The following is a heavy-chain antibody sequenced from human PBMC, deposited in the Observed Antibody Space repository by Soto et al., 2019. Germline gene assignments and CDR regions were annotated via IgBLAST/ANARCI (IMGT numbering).Heavy chain of an antibody. CDR1: GFTFSNYN. CDR3: VRGTPTPGLDI. V-gene: IGHV3-21*01. Sequence: GSLRLSCVASGFTFSNYNMNWVRQAPGKGLEWVSHISGSSIYIHYADSVRGRFTISRDNAKNSVYLQMDSLRVEDTAVYYCVRGTPTPGLDIWGRGTTVTVSS. CDR2: ISGSSIYI. J-gene: IGHJ6*02. D-gene: IGHD1-1*01.